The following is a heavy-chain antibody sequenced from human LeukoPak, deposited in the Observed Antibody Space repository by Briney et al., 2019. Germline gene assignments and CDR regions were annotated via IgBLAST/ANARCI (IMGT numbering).Heavy chain of an antibody. D-gene: IGHD2-2*02. CDR3: ALVPAAIKGYYYYYMDV. CDR2: ISHSGST. V-gene: IGHV4-34*01. Sequence: SETLSLTCSVYGGSFSGYYWSWIRQPPGKGLEWIGEISHSGSTNYNPSLKSRVTISVDTSKNQFSLKLSSVTAADTAVYYCALVPAAIKGYYYYYMDVWGKGTTVTVSS. CDR1: GGSFSGYY. J-gene: IGHJ6*03.